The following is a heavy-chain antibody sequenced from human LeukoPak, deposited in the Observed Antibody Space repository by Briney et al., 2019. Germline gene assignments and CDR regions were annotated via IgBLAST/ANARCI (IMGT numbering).Heavy chain of an antibody. CDR2: IYYSGST. V-gene: IGHV4-39*01. D-gene: IGHD6-19*01. CDR3: ARRSGWYSA. J-gene: IGHJ5*02. CDR1: GGSISSSRSY. Sequence: SETLSPTCPVSGGSISSSRSYCGWIRQPPGKGLEWIGSIYYSGSTYYNPSLKSRVTISVDTSKNQFSLKLSSVTAADTAVYYCARRSGWYSAWGQGTLVTVSS.